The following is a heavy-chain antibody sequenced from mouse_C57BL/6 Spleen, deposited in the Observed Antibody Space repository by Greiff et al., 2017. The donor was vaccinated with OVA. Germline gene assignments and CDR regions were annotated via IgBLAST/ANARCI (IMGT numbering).Heavy chain of an antibody. CDR1: GYSITSGYY. D-gene: IGHD1-1*01. V-gene: IGHV3-6*01. CDR3: ARRTVEGCAY. Sequence: EVHLVESGPGLVKPSQSLSLTCSVTGYSITSGYYWNWIRQFPGNTLEWMGYISYDGSNNYNPSLKNRISITRDTSKNQFFLKLNSVTTEDTATYYCARRTVEGCAYWGQGTLVTVSA. J-gene: IGHJ3*01. CDR2: ISYDGSN.